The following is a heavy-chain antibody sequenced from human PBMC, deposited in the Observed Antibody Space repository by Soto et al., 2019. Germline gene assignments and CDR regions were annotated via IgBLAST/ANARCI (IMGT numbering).Heavy chain of an antibody. V-gene: IGHV3-21*01. D-gene: IGHD2-8*01. J-gene: IGHJ4*02. Sequence: ESGGGLVKPGGSLRLSCAASGFTFSSYSMVWVRQAPEKGLEWVSSIGGSSGHIYYADSLKGRFTISRDNAKNSLYLQMNSLRVDDTAVYYCARTNGAYSNYFDYWGQGTLVTVSS. CDR2: IGGSSGHI. CDR1: GFTFSSYS. CDR3: ARTNGAYSNYFDY.